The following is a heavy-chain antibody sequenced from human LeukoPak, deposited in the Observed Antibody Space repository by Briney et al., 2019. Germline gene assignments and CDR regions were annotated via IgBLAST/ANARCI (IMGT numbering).Heavy chain of an antibody. CDR3: ARNGHSNWFDP. CDR1: GFTFSDYY. CDR2: ISSSGSTI. Sequence: GGSLRLPCADSGFTFSDYYMSWIRQAPGKGLEWVSYISSSGSTIYYADSVKGRFTISRDNAKNSLYLQMNSLRAEDTAVYYCARNGHSNWFDPWGQGTLVTVSS. J-gene: IGHJ5*02. V-gene: IGHV3-11*04. D-gene: IGHD1-1*01.